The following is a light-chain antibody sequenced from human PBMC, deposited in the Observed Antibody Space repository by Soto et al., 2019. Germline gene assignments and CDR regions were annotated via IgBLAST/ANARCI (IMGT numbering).Light chain of an antibody. J-gene: IGLJ3*02. Sequence: QSVLTQPASVSGSPGQSITISCTGTSSDVGGYNYVSWYQQHPGKAPKLMIYEVSNRPSGVSNRFSGSKSGNTASLTISGLQAEDEADYYCSSYTSSSSWVFGGGTQLPS. CDR2: EVS. V-gene: IGLV2-14*01. CDR3: SSYTSSSSWV. CDR1: SSDVGGYNY.